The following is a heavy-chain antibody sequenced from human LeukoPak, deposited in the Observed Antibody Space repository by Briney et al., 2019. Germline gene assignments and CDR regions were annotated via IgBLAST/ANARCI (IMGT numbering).Heavy chain of an antibody. V-gene: IGHV3-11*01. D-gene: IGHD3-22*01. CDR3: ARLTTYYYDSSGSDAFDI. CDR2: ISSSGSTI. J-gene: IGHJ3*02. Sequence: GGSLRLSCAASGFTFSDYYMSWIRQAPGKGLEWVSYISSSGSTIYYADSVKGRFTISRDNSKNTLYLQMNSLRAEDTAVYYCARLTTYYYDSSGSDAFDIWGQGTMDTVSS. CDR1: GFTFSDYY.